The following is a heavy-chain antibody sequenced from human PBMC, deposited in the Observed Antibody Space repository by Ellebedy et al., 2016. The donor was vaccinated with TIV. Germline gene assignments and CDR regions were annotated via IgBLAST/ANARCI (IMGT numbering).Heavy chain of an antibody. J-gene: IGHJ4*02. CDR1: GFTFSRYW. V-gene: IGHV3-30-3*01. CDR3: ARGSEGSGFDY. CDR2: ISSDGNIK. Sequence: GESLKISCAASGFTFSRYWMSWVRQAPGKGLEWVAFISSDGNIKDYADSVKGRFTISRDNSKKTVYLQMNSLRSEDTAVHYCARGSEGSGFDYWGQGTLVTVSS. D-gene: IGHD6-25*01.